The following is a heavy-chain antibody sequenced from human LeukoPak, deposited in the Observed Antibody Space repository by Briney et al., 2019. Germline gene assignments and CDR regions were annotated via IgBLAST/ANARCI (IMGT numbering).Heavy chain of an antibody. Sequence: GASVKVSCKASGYTFTSYYTHWVRQAPGQGLEWMGIINPSGGSTSYAQKFQGRVTMTRDTSTSTVYMELSSLRSEDTAVYYCARSTMIVVVRGEHAFDIWGQGTMVTVSS. J-gene: IGHJ3*02. V-gene: IGHV1-46*01. D-gene: IGHD3-22*01. CDR3: ARSTMIVVVRGEHAFDI. CDR2: INPSGGST. CDR1: GYTFTSYY.